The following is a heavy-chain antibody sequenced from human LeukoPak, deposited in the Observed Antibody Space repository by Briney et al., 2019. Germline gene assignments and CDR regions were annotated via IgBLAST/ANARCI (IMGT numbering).Heavy chain of an antibody. D-gene: IGHD3-3*01. J-gene: IGHJ3*02. CDR1: GASISSHY. CDR2: VFYSGTT. CDR3: ARHVGFFDAFDI. Sequence: PSETLSLTCTVSGASISSHYWTWIRQSPGKRLEWIGYVFYSGTTSYSPSLNNRVTISIDTSKNQFSLKPSSVTAADTAVYFCARHVGFFDAFDIWGQGTMVTVSS. V-gene: IGHV4-59*08.